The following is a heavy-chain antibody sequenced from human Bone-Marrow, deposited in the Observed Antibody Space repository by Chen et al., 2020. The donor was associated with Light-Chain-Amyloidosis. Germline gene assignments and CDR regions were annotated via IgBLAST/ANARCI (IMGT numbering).Heavy chain of an antibody. Sequence: VKKPGESLKISCKGSGYTFPNYWIGWVRQMPGKGLEWMGVIYPDDSDARHSPSFEGQVTISADKSITTAYLQWRSLKASDTAMYYCARRRDGYNFDYWGQGTLVTVSS. CDR1: GYTFPNYW. CDR2: IYPDDSDA. V-gene: IGHV5-51*01. CDR3: ARRRDGYNFDY. J-gene: IGHJ4*02. D-gene: IGHD5-12*01.